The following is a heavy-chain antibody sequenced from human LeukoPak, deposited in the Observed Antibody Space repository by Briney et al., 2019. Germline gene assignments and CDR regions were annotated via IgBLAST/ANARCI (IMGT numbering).Heavy chain of an antibody. D-gene: IGHD3-10*01. CDR3: AKDYSTVDYGLVLSAFDI. Sequence: GGSLRLSCAASGFTFSSYAMSWVRQAPGKGLEWVSAISGSGGSTYSADSVKGRFTISRDNSKNTLYLQMNSLRAEDTAVYYCAKDYSTVDYGLVLSAFDIWGQGTMVTVSS. CDR2: ISGSGGST. V-gene: IGHV3-23*01. J-gene: IGHJ3*02. CDR1: GFTFSSYA.